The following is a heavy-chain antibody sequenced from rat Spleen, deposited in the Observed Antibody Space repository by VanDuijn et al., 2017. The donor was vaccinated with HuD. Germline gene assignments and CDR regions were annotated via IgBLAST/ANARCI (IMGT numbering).Heavy chain of an antibody. CDR2: ITNASGRT. CDR1: GFTFNNYW. D-gene: IGHD1-6*01. V-gene: IGHV5-31*01. J-gene: IGHJ3*01. Sequence: EVQLVESGGGLVQPGRSLKLSCVASGFTFNNYWMTWIRQAPGKGLEWVASITNASGRTYYPDSVKGRFTISRDNAKSTLSLQMNILRSEDTATYYCTTYADYATSPFAYWGRGALVTVSS. CDR3: TTYADYATSPFAY.